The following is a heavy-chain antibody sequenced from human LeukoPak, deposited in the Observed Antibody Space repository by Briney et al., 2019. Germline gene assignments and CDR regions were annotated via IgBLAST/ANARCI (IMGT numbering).Heavy chain of an antibody. Sequence: GGSLRLSCAASGFTFSSYAMSWVRQAPGKGLEWVSAISGSGGSTYYADSVKGRFTISRDNSKNTLYLQMNSLRAEDTAVYYCAKDRGKNYYDSSAENFQHWGQGTLVTVSS. D-gene: IGHD3-22*01. J-gene: IGHJ1*01. V-gene: IGHV3-23*01. CDR3: AKDRGKNYYDSSAENFQH. CDR1: GFTFSSYA. CDR2: ISGSGGST.